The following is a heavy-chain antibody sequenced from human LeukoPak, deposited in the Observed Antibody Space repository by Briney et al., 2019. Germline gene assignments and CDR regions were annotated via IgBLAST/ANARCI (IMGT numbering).Heavy chain of an antibody. CDR1: GFTFSSYS. V-gene: IGHV3-48*01. CDR2: ISSSSSTI. J-gene: IGHJ4*02. Sequence: GGSLRLSCAASGFTFSSYSMNWVRRAPGKGLEWVSYISSSSSTIYYADSVKGRFTISRDNAKNSLYMQMNSLRAEDTAVYYCARDHPRGGDCRLLDYWGQGTLVTVSS. CDR3: ARDHPRGGDCRLLDY. D-gene: IGHD2-21*02.